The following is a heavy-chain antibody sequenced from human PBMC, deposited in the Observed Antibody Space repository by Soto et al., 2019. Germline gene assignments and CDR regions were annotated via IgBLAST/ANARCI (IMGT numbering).Heavy chain of an antibody. D-gene: IGHD3-10*01. Sequence: QVQLVESGGGVVQPGRSLRLSCVVSGFTFTTYGMHWVRQAPGKGLEWVAVISYDGSNKNYVDSVKGRFTISRDNSKNTVYLQMNSLRAEDTAVYYCAKLVWFGTGALDIWGQGTMVTVSS. J-gene: IGHJ3*02. CDR2: ISYDGSNK. CDR3: AKLVWFGTGALDI. V-gene: IGHV3-30*18. CDR1: GFTFTTYG.